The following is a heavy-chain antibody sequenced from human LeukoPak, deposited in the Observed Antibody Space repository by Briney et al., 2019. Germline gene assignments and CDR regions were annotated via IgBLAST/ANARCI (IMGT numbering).Heavy chain of an antibody. D-gene: IGHD1-26*01. CDR1: GFTFSSYW. V-gene: IGHV3-74*01. CDR3: ARDPEATSYFDY. J-gene: IGHJ4*02. CDR2: INSDGSST. Sequence: GGXLRLSCAASGFTFSSYWMHWVRQAPGKGLVWVSRINSDGSSTSYADSVKGRFTISRDNAKNTLYLQMNSLRAEDTAVYYCARDPEATSYFDYWGQGTLVTVSS.